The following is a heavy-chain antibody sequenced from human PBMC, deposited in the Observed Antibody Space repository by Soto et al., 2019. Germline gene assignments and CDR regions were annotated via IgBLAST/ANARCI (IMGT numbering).Heavy chain of an antibody. D-gene: IGHD3-22*01. CDR1: GFTFSNAW. Sequence: GGSLRLSCAASGFTFSNAWMSWVRQAPGKGLEWVGRIKSKTDGGTTDYAAPVKGRFTISRDDSKNTLYLQMNSLKTEDTAVYYCTTAEVSGYWSPYNWFDPWGQGTLVTVSS. J-gene: IGHJ5*02. CDR2: IKSKTDGGTT. CDR3: TTAEVSGYWSPYNWFDP. V-gene: IGHV3-15*01.